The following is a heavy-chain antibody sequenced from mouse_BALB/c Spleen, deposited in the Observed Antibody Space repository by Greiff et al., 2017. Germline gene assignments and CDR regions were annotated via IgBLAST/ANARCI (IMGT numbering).Heavy chain of an antibody. J-gene: IGHJ4*01. Sequence: DVHLVESGGGLVQPGGSRKLSCAASGFTFSSFGMHWVRQAPEKGLEWVAYISSGSSTIYYADTVKGRFTISRDNPKNTLFLQMTSLRSEDTAMYYCASRNWEGAMDYWGQGTSVTVSS. D-gene: IGHD4-1*01. CDR2: ISSGSSTI. V-gene: IGHV5-17*02. CDR3: ASRNWEGAMDY. CDR1: GFTFSSFG.